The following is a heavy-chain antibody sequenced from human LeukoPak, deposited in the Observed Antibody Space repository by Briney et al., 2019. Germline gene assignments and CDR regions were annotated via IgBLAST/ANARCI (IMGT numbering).Heavy chain of an antibody. CDR3: ARAKKGTPLPISYYYYAMDV. CDR2: ISGNVGST. J-gene: IGHJ6*02. Sequence: GGSLRLSCAASGFTLTTYAMNRVRQAPGTGLEWLSGISGNVGSTSHADSPKGRFNISRDNYKNTLYLELNGLRVEDTAVYFCARAKKGTPLPISYYYYAMDVWGQGTTVTVSS. CDR1: GFTLTTYA. D-gene: IGHD1/OR15-1a*01. V-gene: IGHV3-23*01.